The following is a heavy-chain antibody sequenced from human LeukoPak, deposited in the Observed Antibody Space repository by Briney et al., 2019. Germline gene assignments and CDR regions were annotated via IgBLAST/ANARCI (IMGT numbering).Heavy chain of an antibody. V-gene: IGHV4-34*01. CDR1: GGSFSGYY. CDR2: INHSGST. J-gene: IGHJ4*02. Sequence: SETLSLTCAVYGGSFSGYYWSWLRQPPGKGLEWIGEINHSGSTNYNPSLKSRVTISVDTSKNQFSLKLSSVTAADTAVYYCARGRGGGYSNRYYFDYWGQGTLVTVSS. D-gene: IGHD4-11*01. CDR3: ARGRGGGYSNRYYFDY.